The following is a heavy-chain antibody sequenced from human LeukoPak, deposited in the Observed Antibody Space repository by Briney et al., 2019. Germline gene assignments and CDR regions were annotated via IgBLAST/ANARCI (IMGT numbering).Heavy chain of an antibody. V-gene: IGHV4-39*01. CDR2: IYYSGST. Sequence: SETLSLTCTVSGGSINSYYWAWIRQPPGKWLEWISSIYYSGSTYYNPSLKSRVTISVDTSKNQFSLKLCSVTAADTAMYHCARHGHHGDYDFWGQGTLVTVSS. J-gene: IGHJ4*02. CDR3: ARHGHHGDYDF. D-gene: IGHD4-17*01. CDR1: GGSINSYY.